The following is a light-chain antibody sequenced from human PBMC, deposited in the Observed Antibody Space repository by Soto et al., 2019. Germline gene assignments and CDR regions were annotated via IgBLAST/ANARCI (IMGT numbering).Light chain of an antibody. J-gene: IGKJ3*01. CDR1: QSVSSN. Sequence: EIVMTQSPATLSVSPGERATLSCRASQSVSSNLAWYQQKPGQAPRLLIYGASTRATGIPARFSGSGSGTEFTLTISSLQSEDFAVYYCQQRSNWPRVTFGPGTKVEIK. V-gene: IGKV3-15*01. CDR3: QQRSNWPRVT. CDR2: GAS.